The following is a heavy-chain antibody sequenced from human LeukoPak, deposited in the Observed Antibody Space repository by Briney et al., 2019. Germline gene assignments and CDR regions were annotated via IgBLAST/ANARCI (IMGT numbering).Heavy chain of an antibody. CDR2: IIPIFGTA. V-gene: IGHV1-69*05. Sequence: ASVKLSCKASGGTFSSYAISWVRQAPGQGLEWMGRIIPIFGTANYAQKFQGRVTITTDESTSTAYMELSSLRSEDTAVYYCARDYGEWGRYYFNYWGQGTLVTVSS. D-gene: IGHD1-26*01. J-gene: IGHJ4*02. CDR1: GGTFSSYA. CDR3: ARDYGEWGRYYFNY.